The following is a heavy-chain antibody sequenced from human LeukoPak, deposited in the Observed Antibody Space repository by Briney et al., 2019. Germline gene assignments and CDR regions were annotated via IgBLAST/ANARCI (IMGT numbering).Heavy chain of an antibody. CDR1: GITFSSFA. D-gene: IGHD2-21*02. V-gene: IGHV3-23*01. CDR2: ISPTGGT. Sequence: GGSLRLSCAASGITFSSFAMTWVRQAPGKGLEWVSSISPTGGTYYADSVKGRFTTSRDNSKNTLYLQMNSLRAEDTAVYYCAKDGGVGYCGGDCYTLPDYWGQGTLVTVSS. CDR3: AKDGGVGYCGGDCYTLPDY. J-gene: IGHJ4*02.